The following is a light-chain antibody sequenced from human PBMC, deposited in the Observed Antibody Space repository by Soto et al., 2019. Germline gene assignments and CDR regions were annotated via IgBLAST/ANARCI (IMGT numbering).Light chain of an antibody. CDR3: QQYGSSPGT. CDR2: GAS. J-gene: IGKJ1*01. Sequence: EIVLTQSPGTLSLSPGGRATLSCRASQSVSSSYLAWYQQKPGQAPRLLIYGASSRATGIPDRFGGSGSGKAFTLTISRLEPEDFAVYYCQQYGSSPGTFGQGTKVEIK. V-gene: IGKV3-20*01. CDR1: QSVSSSY.